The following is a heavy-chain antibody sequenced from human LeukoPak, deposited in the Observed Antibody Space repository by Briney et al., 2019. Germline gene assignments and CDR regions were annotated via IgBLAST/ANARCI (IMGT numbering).Heavy chain of an antibody. Sequence: SETLSLTCTVSGGSISSSSYYWGWIRQPPGKGLEWIGGIYYSGSTYYNPSLKSRVTISVDTSKNQFSLKLSSVTAADTAVYYCARDSGWFDPWGQGTLVTVSS. J-gene: IGHJ5*02. V-gene: IGHV4-39*07. CDR2: IYYSGST. CDR1: GGSISSSSYY. D-gene: IGHD3-10*01. CDR3: ARDSGWFDP.